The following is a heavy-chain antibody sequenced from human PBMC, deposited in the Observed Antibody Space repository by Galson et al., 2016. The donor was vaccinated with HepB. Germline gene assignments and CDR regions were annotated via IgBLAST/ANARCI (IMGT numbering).Heavy chain of an antibody. CDR1: TYRFASDG. J-gene: IGHJ4*02. CDR3: ARGADSGYDLGDY. Sequence: SVKVSCKAPTYRFASDGISWVRQAPGQGLEWMGWISPNNGNTTYAQKFQGRVTMTTDTSTSTVYMELRSLRSDDTAVYYCARGADSGYDLGDYWGQGTLVTVSS. V-gene: IGHV1-18*04. D-gene: IGHD5-12*01. CDR2: ISPNNGNT.